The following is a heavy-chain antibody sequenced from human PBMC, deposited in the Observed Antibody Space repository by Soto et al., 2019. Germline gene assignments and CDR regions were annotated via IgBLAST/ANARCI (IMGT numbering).Heavy chain of an antibody. CDR1: GFSLSTSGVG. D-gene: IGHD3-10*01. J-gene: IGHJ4*02. CDR2: IYWDDDK. Sequence: SGPTLVNPTQTLTLTCTFSGFSLSTSGVGVGWIRQPPGKALEWLALIYWDDDKRYSPSLKSRLTITKDTSKNQVVLTMTNMDPVDTATYYCARPYYYGSGSYPMIFDYWGQGTLVTVSS. V-gene: IGHV2-5*02. CDR3: ARPYYYGSGSYPMIFDY.